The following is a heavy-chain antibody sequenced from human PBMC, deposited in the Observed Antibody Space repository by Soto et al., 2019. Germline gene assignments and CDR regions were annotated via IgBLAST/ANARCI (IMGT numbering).Heavy chain of an antibody. CDR1: GYTFTSYY. Sequence: ASVKVSCKASGYTFTSYYMHWVRQAPGKGLEWMGRFDPEDGQTIYAQKFQGRVTMTGDTSADTAYMELSSLRSEDTAIYYCTTDHYDSSGYYRFDYWGQGTPVTVSS. J-gene: IGHJ4*02. V-gene: IGHV1-24*01. CDR2: FDPEDGQT. CDR3: TTDHYDSSGYYRFDY. D-gene: IGHD3-22*01.